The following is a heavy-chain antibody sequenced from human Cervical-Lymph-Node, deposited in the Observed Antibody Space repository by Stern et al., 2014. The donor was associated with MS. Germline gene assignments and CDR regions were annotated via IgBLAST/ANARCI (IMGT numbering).Heavy chain of an antibody. CDR3: ASPTQSITGTTYDYYYYGMDV. D-gene: IGHD1-7*01. J-gene: IGHJ6*02. CDR1: GGTFSSYA. V-gene: IGHV1-69*01. Sequence: QVQLVQSGAEVKKPGSSVKVSCKASGGTFSSYAISCVRQAPGQGLEWMGGIIPIFGTANYAQKFQGRVTITADESTSTAYMELSSLRSEDTAVYYCASPTQSITGTTYDYYYYGMDVWGQGTTVTVSS. CDR2: IIPIFGTA.